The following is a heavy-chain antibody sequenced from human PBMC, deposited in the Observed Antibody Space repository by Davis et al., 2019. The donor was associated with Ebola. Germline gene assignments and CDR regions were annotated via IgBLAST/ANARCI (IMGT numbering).Heavy chain of an antibody. CDR1: GYTFTTYA. V-gene: IGHV1-3*01. Sequence: AASVKVSCKASGYTFTTYAMHWVRQAPGQRLEWMGWINAGNGNTKYSQKFQGRVTVTRDTSAITAYMDLSSLRSEDTAVYYCARGASGYGVPYYFDYWGQGTLVTVSS. J-gene: IGHJ4*02. D-gene: IGHD5-12*01. CDR3: ARGASGYGVPYYFDY. CDR2: INAGNGNT.